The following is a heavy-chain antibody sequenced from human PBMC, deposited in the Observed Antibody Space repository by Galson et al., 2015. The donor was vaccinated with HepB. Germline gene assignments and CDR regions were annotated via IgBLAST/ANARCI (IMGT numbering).Heavy chain of an antibody. V-gene: IGHV3-23*01. CDR1: GFTFSSYA. Sequence: SLRLSCAASGFTFSSYAMSWVRQAPGKGLEWLSVIRGGDDSTDYADSVKGRFTISRDNSKNTLYLQMNSLRAEDAALYYCAKVLSLEEVPPGVWELYFYGMDVWGQGTPVTVSS. J-gene: IGHJ6*02. D-gene: IGHD1-26*01. CDR3: AKVLSLEEVPPGVWELYFYGMDV. CDR2: IRGGDDST.